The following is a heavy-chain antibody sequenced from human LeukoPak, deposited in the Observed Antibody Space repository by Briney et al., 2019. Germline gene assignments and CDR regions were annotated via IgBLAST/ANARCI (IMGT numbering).Heavy chain of an antibody. D-gene: IGHD5-12*01. J-gene: IGHJ6*04. V-gene: IGHV4-31*03. CDR3: ARDLYWLRSSLDV. Sequence: PSQTLSLTCTVSGGSISSGGYYWSWIRQHPGKGLEWIGYIYYSGSTYYNPSLKSRVTISVDTSKNQFSLKLSSVTAADTAVYYCARDLYWLRSSLDVWGKGTTVTVSS. CDR1: GGSISSGGYY. CDR2: IYYSGST.